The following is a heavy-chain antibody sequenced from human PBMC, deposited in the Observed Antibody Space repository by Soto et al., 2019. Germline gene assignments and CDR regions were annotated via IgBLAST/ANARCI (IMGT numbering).Heavy chain of an antibody. CDR1: GFTFSDYY. CDR3: ARVGIAVAGEDY. CDR2: ISSSSSYT. V-gene: IGHV3-11*05. Sequence: QVQLVESGGGLVQPGGSLRLSCAASGFTFSDYYMSWIRQAPGKGLEWVSYISSSSSYTNYADSVKGRFTISRDNPKNSLYLQMNSLRAEDTAVYYCARVGIAVAGEDYWGQGTLVTVSS. D-gene: IGHD6-19*01. J-gene: IGHJ4*02.